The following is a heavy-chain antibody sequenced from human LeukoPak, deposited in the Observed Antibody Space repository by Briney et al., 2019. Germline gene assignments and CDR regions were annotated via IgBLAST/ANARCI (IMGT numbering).Heavy chain of an antibody. CDR1: GGTFSSYA. CDR3: ARDGGRKKYYYGSGSYYFDY. J-gene: IGHJ4*02. Sequence: SVKVSCKASGGTFSSYAISWVRQAPGQGLEWMGRIIPILGIANYAQKFQGRVTITADKSTSTAYMELSSLRSEDTAVYYCARDGGRKKYYYGSGSYYFDYWGQGTLVTVSS. CDR2: IIPILGIA. D-gene: IGHD3-10*01. V-gene: IGHV1-69*04.